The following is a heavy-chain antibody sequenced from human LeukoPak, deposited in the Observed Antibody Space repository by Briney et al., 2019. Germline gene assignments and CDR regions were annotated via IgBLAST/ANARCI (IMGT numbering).Heavy chain of an antibody. CDR2: ISSSSSYI. J-gene: IGHJ6*03. D-gene: IGHD1-26*01. CDR1: GFTFSSYS. Sequence: GGPLRLSCAASGFTFSSYSMNWVRQAPGKGLEGVSSISSSSSYIYYADSVKGRFTISRDNAKNSLYLQMNSLRAEDTAVYYCARDGSRSHYYYYYYMDVWGKGTTVTVSS. CDR3: ARDGSRSHYYYYYYMDV. V-gene: IGHV3-21*01.